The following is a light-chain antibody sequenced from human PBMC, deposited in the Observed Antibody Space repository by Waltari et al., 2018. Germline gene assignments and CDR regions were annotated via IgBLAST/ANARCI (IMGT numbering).Light chain of an antibody. CDR2: WAS. CDR1: QSLSYNSNNKNY. V-gene: IGKV4-1*01. J-gene: IGKJ3*01. CDR3: QQYYATPFT. Sequence: DLVMTQSPESLAVSLGERATINCKYSQSLSYNSNNKNYLAWYQQKPGQPPNVLIYWASTRESGVPDRFSGSGSGTDFTLTISSLQAEDVAVYYCQQYYATPFTFGPGTKVEIK.